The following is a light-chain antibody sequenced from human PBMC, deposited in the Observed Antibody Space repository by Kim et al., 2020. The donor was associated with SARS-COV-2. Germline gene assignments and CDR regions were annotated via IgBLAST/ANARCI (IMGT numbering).Light chain of an antibody. CDR1: HLGNKY. V-gene: IGLV3-1*01. Sequence: SYELTQPPSVSVSPGQTASITCSGDHLGNKYVCWYRQKPGQSPVLVIYEDKKRPSGIPERFSASNYGNTATLTISGALAVDEADYYCQAWDSTTGYVFGPGTKVTVL. CDR2: EDK. J-gene: IGLJ1*01. CDR3: QAWDSTTGYV.